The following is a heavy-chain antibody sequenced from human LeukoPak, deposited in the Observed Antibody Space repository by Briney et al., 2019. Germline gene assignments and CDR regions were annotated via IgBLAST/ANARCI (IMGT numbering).Heavy chain of an antibody. CDR2: VNLRGST. CDR3: AREGGPYRPLDY. J-gene: IGHJ4*02. CDR1: GGSITNTNY. Sequence: SGTLSLTCGVSGGSITNTNYWTWVRQPPGKGLEWIGEVNLRGSTNYNPSLMGRVAISVDTSENHISLQLTSVTAADTAVYYCAREGGPYRPLDYSGQGTLVTVSS. V-gene: IGHV4-4*02.